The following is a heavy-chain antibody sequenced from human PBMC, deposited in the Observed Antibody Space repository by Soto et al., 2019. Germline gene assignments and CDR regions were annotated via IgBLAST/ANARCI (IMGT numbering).Heavy chain of an antibody. CDR2: IYYSGST. J-gene: IGHJ6*02. Sequence: SETLSLTCTVSGGSISSYYWSWIRQPPGKGLEWIGYIYYSGSTNYNPSLKSRVTISVDTSKNQFSLKLSSVTAADTAVYYCAREVVVVADTVYYYYGMDVWGQGTTVTVSS. CDR3: AREVVVVADTVYYYYGMDV. CDR1: GGSISSYY. V-gene: IGHV4-59*01. D-gene: IGHD2-15*01.